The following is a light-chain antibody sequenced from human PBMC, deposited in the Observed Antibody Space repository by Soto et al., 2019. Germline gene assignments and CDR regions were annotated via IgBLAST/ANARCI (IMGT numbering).Light chain of an antibody. CDR3: QQYGNSPWT. J-gene: IGKJ1*01. CDR1: QSVTSNY. CDR2: GAS. Sequence: EIVLTQSPGTLSLSPGERATLSCRASQSVTSNYLAWYQQKPGQAPRLLIYGASSRATGSPDRISGSGSGTDFTLTINRLESEDFAVYYCQQYGNSPWTFGRGTKVEIK. V-gene: IGKV3-20*01.